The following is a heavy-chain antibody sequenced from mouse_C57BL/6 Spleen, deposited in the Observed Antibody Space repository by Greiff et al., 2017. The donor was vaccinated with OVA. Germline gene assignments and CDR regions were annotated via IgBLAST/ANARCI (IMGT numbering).Heavy chain of an antibody. CDR1: GYAFTNYL. V-gene: IGHV1-54*01. J-gene: IGHJ2*01. Sequence: QVQLKQSGAELVRPGTSVKVSCKASGYAFTNYLIEWVKQRPGQGLEWIGVINPGSGGTNYNEKFKGKATLTADKSSSTAYMQLSSLTSEDSAVYFCARGDDSNFDYWGQGTTLTVSS. CDR2: INPGSGGT. CDR3: ARGDDSNFDY. D-gene: IGHD3-3*01.